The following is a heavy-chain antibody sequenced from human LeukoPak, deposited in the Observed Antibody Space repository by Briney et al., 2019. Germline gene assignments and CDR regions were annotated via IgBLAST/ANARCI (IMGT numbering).Heavy chain of an antibody. Sequence: ASVKVSCKAFGYSLTNYYVHWVRQAPAQGPEWMGEINPSGGSTSYEHKVHGRITVTRDTYTNTVYMDLSSMRSEDTATYYCARGAPATRIGAGRFDYWGQGSLLTVAS. D-gene: IGHD6-25*01. CDR3: ARGAPATRIGAGRFDY. CDR2: INPSGGST. J-gene: IGHJ4*02. V-gene: IGHV1-46*01. CDR1: GYSLTNYY.